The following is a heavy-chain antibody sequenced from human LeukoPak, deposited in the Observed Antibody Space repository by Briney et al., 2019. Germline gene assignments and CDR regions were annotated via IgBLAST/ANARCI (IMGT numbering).Heavy chain of an antibody. D-gene: IGHD3-16*02. Sequence: GASVNVSCKASGYTFTNYGISWVRQAPGQGLEWLGWISAYNGNTNYAQKLQGRVTMTTDTSTSTAYMELRSLRSDDTAVYYCARAIMITFGGVIGHNWFDPWGQGTLVTVSS. J-gene: IGHJ5*02. CDR2: ISAYNGNT. V-gene: IGHV1-18*01. CDR1: GYTFTNYG. CDR3: ARAIMITFGGVIGHNWFDP.